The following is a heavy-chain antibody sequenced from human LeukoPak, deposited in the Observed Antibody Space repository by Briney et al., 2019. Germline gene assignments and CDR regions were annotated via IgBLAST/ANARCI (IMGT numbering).Heavy chain of an antibody. CDR2: IWHDGSDK. CDR3: TRQSENFSLDY. Sequence: PGRSLRLSCAASGFTFSNYGMHWVRQAPGKGLEWVAIIWHDGSDKYYADSVKGRFTISRDNSKNTLYLQMNSLRAEDTAVYFCTRQSENFSLDYWGQGTLVTVSS. J-gene: IGHJ4*02. D-gene: IGHD3-3*01. CDR1: GFTFSNYG. V-gene: IGHV3-33*01.